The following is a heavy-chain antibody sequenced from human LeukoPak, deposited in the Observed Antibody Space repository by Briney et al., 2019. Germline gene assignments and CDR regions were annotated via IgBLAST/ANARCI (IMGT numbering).Heavy chain of an antibody. V-gene: IGHV4-61*02. Sequence: KASETLSLTCTVSGGSISSGSYYWSWIRQPAGKGLEWIGRIYTSGSTNYNPSLKSRVTISVDTSKNQFSLKLSSVTAADTAVYYCARDKDWNFDWGQGTLVTDSS. J-gene: IGHJ4*02. CDR1: GGSISSGSYY. CDR3: ARDKDWNFD. D-gene: IGHD1-7*01. CDR2: IYTSGST.